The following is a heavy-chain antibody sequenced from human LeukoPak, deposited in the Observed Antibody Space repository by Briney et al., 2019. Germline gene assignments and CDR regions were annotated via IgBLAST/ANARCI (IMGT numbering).Heavy chain of an antibody. CDR3: GRDNWGTAYCGGDCYHNHYGTDV. Sequence: PGGSLRLSCAASGFTFNKYWMSWVRQAPGKGLEWVANIKEDGSETYYVVSVKGRFTISRDNGKRSLYLHMTSLRAEDTALYYCGRDNWGTAYCGGDCYHNHYGTDVWGQGTTVTVSS. D-gene: IGHD2-21*02. J-gene: IGHJ6*02. CDR2: IKEDGSET. V-gene: IGHV3-7*04. CDR1: GFTFNKYW.